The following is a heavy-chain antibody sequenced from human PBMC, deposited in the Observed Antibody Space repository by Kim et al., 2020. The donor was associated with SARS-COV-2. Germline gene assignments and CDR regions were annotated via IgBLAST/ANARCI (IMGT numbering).Heavy chain of an antibody. CDR1: GGSISTYY. CDR2: IYYSGST. D-gene: IGHD1-1*01. Sequence: SETLSLTCTVSGGSISTYYWTWIRQPPGKGLEWIGSIYYSGSTNYNPSLKSRVTISVDTSKNQFSLKLSSVTAADTAVYYCASKVGGTTGLLDPWGQGTL. V-gene: IGHV4-59*01. CDR3: ASKVGGTTGLLDP. J-gene: IGHJ5*02.